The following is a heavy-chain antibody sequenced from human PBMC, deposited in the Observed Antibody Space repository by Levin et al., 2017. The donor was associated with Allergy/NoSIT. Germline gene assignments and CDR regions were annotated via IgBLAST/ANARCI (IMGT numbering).Heavy chain of an antibody. Sequence: GESLKISCKGSGYSFTSYWIGWVRQMPGKGLEWMGIIYPGDSDTRYSPSFQGQVTISADKSISTAYLQWSSLKASDTAMYYCARDPSGKIAAAGTGAFDIWGQGTMVTVSS. CDR2: IYPGDSDT. J-gene: IGHJ3*02. CDR3: ARDPSGKIAAAGTGAFDI. V-gene: IGHV5-51*01. CDR1: GYSFTSYW. D-gene: IGHD6-13*01.